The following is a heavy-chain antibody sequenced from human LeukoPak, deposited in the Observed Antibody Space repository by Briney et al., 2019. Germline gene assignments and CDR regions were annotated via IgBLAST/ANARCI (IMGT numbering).Heavy chain of an antibody. CDR1: GGTFSSYA. CDR2: ISAYNGNT. V-gene: IGHV1-18*01. Sequence: ASVKVSCKASGGTFSSYAISWVRQAPGQGLEWMGWISAYNGNTNYAQKLQGRVTMTTDTSTSTAYMELRSLRSDDTAVYYCARSEGGYFDYWGQGTLVTVSS. CDR3: ARSEGGYFDY. J-gene: IGHJ4*02.